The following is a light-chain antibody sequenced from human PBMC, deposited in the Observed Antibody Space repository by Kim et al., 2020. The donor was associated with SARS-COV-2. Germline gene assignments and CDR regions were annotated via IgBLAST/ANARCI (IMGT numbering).Light chain of an antibody. Sequence: VSVSPEQTASSTCSGDRLGEKYSSWYQHKPGQSPVLVIYQDNKRPSGIPERFSGSNYGNTATLTISGTQALDEADYYCQAWDSTVVFGGGTQLTVL. J-gene: IGLJ3*02. CDR1: RLGEKY. CDR2: QDN. V-gene: IGLV3-1*01. CDR3: QAWDSTVV.